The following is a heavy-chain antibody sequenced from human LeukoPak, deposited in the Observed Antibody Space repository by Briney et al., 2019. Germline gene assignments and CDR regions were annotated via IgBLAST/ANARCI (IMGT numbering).Heavy chain of an antibody. CDR2: IYTSGST. CDR1: GGSISSGDYY. J-gene: IGHJ4*02. CDR3: AREVDTAMVSETYYFDY. Sequence: SQTLSLTCTVSGGSISSGDYYWSWTRQPAGKGLEWIGRIYTSGSTNYNPSLKSRVTISVDTSKNLFSLKLGSVTAADTAFYYCAREVDTAMVSETYYFDYWGQGTLVTVSS. V-gene: IGHV4-61*02. D-gene: IGHD5-18*01.